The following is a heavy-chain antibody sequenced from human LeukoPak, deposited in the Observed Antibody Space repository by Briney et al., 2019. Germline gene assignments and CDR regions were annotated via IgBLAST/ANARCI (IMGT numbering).Heavy chain of an antibody. V-gene: IGHV3-43*02. CDR3: ARLSGWLGAFDT. J-gene: IGHJ3*02. Sequence: GGSLRLSCTASGFIFNDYAMHWVRQLPGKRLEWVSLISGDGDNTHSADSVKDRFSISRDNSKNSLYLQLNSLRTEDTALYYCARLSGWLGAFDTWGQGTLVTVSS. CDR1: GFIFNDYA. CDR2: ISGDGDNT. D-gene: IGHD2-15*01.